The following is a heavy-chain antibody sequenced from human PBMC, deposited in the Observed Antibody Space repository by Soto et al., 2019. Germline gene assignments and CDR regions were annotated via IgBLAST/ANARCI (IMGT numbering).Heavy chain of an antibody. J-gene: IGHJ3*02. D-gene: IGHD3-3*01. CDR3: ARGTVVRFLEWFLATDAFDI. CDR2: MNPNSGNT. CDR1: GYTFTSYD. V-gene: IGHV1-8*01. Sequence: QVQLVQSGAEVKKPGASVKVSCKASGYTFTSYDINWVRQATGQGLEWMGWMNPNSGNTGYAQKFQGRVTMTRNTSISTAYMELSSLRSEDTAVYYCARGTVVRFLEWFLATDAFDIWGQGTMVTVSS.